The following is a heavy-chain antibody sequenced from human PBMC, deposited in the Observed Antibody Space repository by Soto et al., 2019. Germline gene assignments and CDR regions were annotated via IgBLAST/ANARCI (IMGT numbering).Heavy chain of an antibody. CDR2: ISSSGTTI. V-gene: IGHV3-11*01. CDR1: GFPFKDYS. D-gene: IGHD3-10*01. Sequence: QVQLVESGGGLVKPGGSLRLSCAASGFPFKDYSMSWIRQAPGKGLEWVSYISSSGTTIYYADSVKGRFTISRDDVSNSLYLQMNSLRAEDTAVYYCARDPLHYGSGFDYWGQGTLVTVSS. J-gene: IGHJ4*02. CDR3: ARDPLHYGSGFDY.